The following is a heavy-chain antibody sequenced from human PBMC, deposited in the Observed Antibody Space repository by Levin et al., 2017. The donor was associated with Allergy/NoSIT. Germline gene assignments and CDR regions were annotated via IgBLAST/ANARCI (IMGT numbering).Heavy chain of an antibody. CDR2: ISYDGSNK. CDR1: GFTFSSYA. J-gene: IGHJ4*02. CDR3: ARGWELYSGFDY. D-gene: IGHD1-26*01. V-gene: IGHV3-30*04. Sequence: GESLKISCAASGFTFSSYAMHWVRQAPGKGLEWVAVISYDGSNKYYADSVKGRFTISRDNSKNTLYLQMNSLRAEDTAVYYCARGWELYSGFDYWGQGTLVTVSS.